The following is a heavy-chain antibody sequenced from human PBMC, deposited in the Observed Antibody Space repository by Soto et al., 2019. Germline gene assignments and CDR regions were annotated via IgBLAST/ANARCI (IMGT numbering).Heavy chain of an antibody. CDR1: GCTFSSCG. V-gene: IGHV3-30*03. CDR2: ISYDGSNK. CDR3: ATSRQLPTFDY. Sequence: GGSLRLSCADSGCTFSSCGMHWVRQAPGKGLEWVAVISYDGSNKYYADSVKGRFTISRDNSKNTLYLQMNSLRAEDTAVYYCATSRQLPTFDYWGQGTLVTVSS. D-gene: IGHD3-10*01. J-gene: IGHJ4*02.